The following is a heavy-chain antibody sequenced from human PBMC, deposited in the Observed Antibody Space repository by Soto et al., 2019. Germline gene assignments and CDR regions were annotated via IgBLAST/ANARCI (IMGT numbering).Heavy chain of an antibody. D-gene: IGHD6-19*01. Sequence: EVQLVESGGGLVQPGGSLRLSCAASGFTFSSYWMSWVRQAPGKGLEWVANIKQDGSEKYYVDSVKGRFTISRDNAKNPQYLQMNSLRAADTAVYYCARVSGGLLYYFDCWGQGTLVTVA. CDR2: IKQDGSEK. J-gene: IGHJ4*02. V-gene: IGHV3-7*01. CDR1: GFTFSSYW. CDR3: ARVSGGLLYYFDC.